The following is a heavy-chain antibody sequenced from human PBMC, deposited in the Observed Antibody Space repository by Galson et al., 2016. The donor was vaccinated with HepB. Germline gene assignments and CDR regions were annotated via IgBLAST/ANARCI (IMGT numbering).Heavy chain of an antibody. CDR2: INAGNGKT. V-gene: IGHV1-3*01. J-gene: IGHJ6*02. CDR3: ARAMRYYDSSGYPSVGMDV. CDR1: GYTFRNYA. D-gene: IGHD3-22*01. Sequence: SVKVSCKASGYTFRNYAMHWVRQAPGQRLEWMAWINAGNGKTKSSERFQGRVTITRDTSASTAYMDLISLRSEDTAVYYWARAMRYYDSSGYPSVGMDVWGQGTTVTVSS.